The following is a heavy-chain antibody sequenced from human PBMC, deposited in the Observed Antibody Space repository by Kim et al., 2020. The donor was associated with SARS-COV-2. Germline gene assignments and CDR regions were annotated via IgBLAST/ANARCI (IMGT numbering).Heavy chain of an antibody. V-gene: IGHV1-18*01. D-gene: IGHD3-22*01. CDR3: ARGVYYDSNWFDP. J-gene: IGHJ5*02. Sequence: YAQKLQGRVTMTTDTSTSTAYMELRSLRSDDTAVYYCARGVYYDSNWFDPWGQGTLVTVSS.